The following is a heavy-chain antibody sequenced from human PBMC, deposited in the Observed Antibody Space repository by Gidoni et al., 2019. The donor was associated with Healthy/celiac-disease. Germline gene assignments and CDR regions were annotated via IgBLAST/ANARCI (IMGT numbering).Heavy chain of an antibody. V-gene: IGHV4-59*01. Sequence: QVQLQESGPGLVKPSETLSLTSTVSGGSISSYYWSWIRQPPGQGLAWIGYIYYSGSPNYNPSLKSRVTISVDTSKNQFSLKLSSVTAADTAVYYCARAEAAAGLYVENFDYWGQGTLVTVSS. CDR2: IYYSGSP. J-gene: IGHJ4*02. D-gene: IGHD6-13*01. CDR1: GGSISSYY. CDR3: ARAEAAAGLYVENFDY.